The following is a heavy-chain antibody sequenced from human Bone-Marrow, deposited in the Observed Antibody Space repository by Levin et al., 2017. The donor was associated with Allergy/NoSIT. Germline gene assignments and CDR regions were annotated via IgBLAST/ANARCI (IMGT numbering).Heavy chain of an antibody. D-gene: IGHD6-13*01. J-gene: IGHJ5*02. CDR3: GREDAGYSSSALDP. Sequence: GGSLRLSCAASGFTFSSYGMHWVRQGPGKGLEWVAVIRYDGSNKYYADTVKGRFSISRDNSKNTLSLQMYNLRVEDTGVYYCGREDAGYSSSALDPWGQGTRVTVSP. CDR1: GFTFSSYG. CDR2: IRYDGSNK. V-gene: IGHV3-33*01.